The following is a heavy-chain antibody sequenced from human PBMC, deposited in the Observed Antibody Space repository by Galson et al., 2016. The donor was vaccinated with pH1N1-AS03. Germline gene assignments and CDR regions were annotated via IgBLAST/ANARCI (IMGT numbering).Heavy chain of an antibody. Sequence: QSGAEVKKPGESLKISCQGSGYTSIIYWISWVRQMPGKGLEWMGKIDPSDSYTYYSPSFRGHVTFSIDKSTSTAFLQWNNLKASDSALYFCARHPKPYGSGSDFDHWGQGTLVAVPS. CDR3: ARHPKPYGSGSDFDH. D-gene: IGHD3-10*01. J-gene: IGHJ4*02. CDR2: IDPSDSYT. V-gene: IGHV5-10-1*01. CDR1: GYTSIIYW.